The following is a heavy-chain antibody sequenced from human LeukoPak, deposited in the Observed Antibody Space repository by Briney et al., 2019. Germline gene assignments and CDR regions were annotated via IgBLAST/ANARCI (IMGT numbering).Heavy chain of an antibody. CDR1: GFSLTTSGMC. CDR2: IDWDDDK. CDR3: ARIQGPSYSSACSGAFDI. Sequence: SGPALVKPTQTLTLTCTFSGFSLTTSGMCVSWIRQPPGKALEWLARIDWDDDKYYSRSLKTRLTISKDTSKNQVVLTMTNMDPVDTATYYCARIQGPSYSSACSGAFDIWGQGTMVTVSS. J-gene: IGHJ3*02. V-gene: IGHV2-70*11. D-gene: IGHD6-19*01.